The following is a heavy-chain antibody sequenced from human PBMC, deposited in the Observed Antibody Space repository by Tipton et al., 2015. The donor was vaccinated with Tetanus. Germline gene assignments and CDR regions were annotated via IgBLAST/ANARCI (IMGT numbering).Heavy chain of an antibody. CDR1: GFTFSNAW. V-gene: IGHV3-15*07. CDR3: TTAALYSSSWYGSHYYYYGMDV. CDR2: IKSKTDGGTT. Sequence: SLRLSCAASGFTFSNAWMNWVRQAPGKGLEWVGRIKSKTDGGTTDYAAPVKGRFTISRDDSKNTLYLQMNSLKTEDTAVYYCTTAALYSSSWYGSHYYYYGMDVWGQGTTVTVSS. D-gene: IGHD6-13*01. J-gene: IGHJ6*02.